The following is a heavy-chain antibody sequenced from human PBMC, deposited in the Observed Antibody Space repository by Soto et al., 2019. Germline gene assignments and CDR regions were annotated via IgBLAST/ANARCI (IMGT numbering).Heavy chain of an antibody. CDR1: GGTFSRYA. Sequence: GASVKVSCKASGGTFSRYAISWVRQAPGQGLEWMGGIIPMFSTKNYAHKLQGRVTITADESTSTAYMELSSLRSEDTAIYYCAKHRAMTLVVVERLPPRYWGQGTQVTVSS. CDR2: IIPMFSTK. J-gene: IGHJ4*02. CDR3: AKHRAMTLVVVERLPPRY. D-gene: IGHD1-1*01. V-gene: IGHV1-69*13.